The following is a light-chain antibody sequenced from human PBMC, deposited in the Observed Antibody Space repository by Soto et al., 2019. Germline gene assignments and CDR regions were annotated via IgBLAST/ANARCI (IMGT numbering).Light chain of an antibody. CDR3: QQYGRLPFT. CDR1: QSVSTGQ. J-gene: IGKJ3*01. CDR2: GVS. V-gene: IGKV3-20*01. Sequence: EIVLTQSPGTLSLSPGERGTLSCRASQSVSTGQIAWYQQKPGQAPRLLMYGVSSRAAGIPDRFSGSGSGTDFTLTISSLAPEAFAVYYCQQYGRLPFTFGPGTKVDIK.